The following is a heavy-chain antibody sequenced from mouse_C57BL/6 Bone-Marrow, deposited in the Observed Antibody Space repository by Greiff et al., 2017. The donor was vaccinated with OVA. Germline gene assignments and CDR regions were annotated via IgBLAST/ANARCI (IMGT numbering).Heavy chain of an antibody. CDR3: ARGTGPFAY. Sequence: QVQLQQSGAELARPGASVKLSCKASGYTFTSYGISWVKQRTGQGLEWIGEIYPRSGNTYYNEKFKGKATLTADKSSSTAYMELRSLTSEDSAVYFCARGTGPFAYWGQGTLVTVSA. CDR1: GYTFTSYG. D-gene: IGHD3-3*01. V-gene: IGHV1-81*01. CDR2: IYPRSGNT. J-gene: IGHJ3*01.